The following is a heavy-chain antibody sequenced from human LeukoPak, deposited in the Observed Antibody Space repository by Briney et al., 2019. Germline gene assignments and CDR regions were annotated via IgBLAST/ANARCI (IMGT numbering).Heavy chain of an antibody. Sequence: SGRSLRLSCAASGFTLSNAWMSWVRQAPGKGLEWVGRINTKVDGGTTQYAAPVKGRFLISRDDSKNTLYLQMNSLKAEDAAVYYCTRVDFWSDNHVDVWGKGTTVAVIS. CDR1: GFTLSNAW. CDR3: TRVDFWSDNHVDV. V-gene: IGHV3-15*01. CDR2: INTKVDGGTT. J-gene: IGHJ6*04. D-gene: IGHD3-3*01.